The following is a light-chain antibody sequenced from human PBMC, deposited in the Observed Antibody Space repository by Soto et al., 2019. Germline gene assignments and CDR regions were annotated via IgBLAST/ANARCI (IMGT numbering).Light chain of an antibody. J-gene: IGKJ1*01. CDR2: DAS. Sequence: EIVLTQSPGTLSLSPGEIATLSCRASQSVSSNLAWYQQKPGQAPRLLIYDASNRATGIPARFSGSGSGTDFTLIISRLEPEDFAVYYCQQYGNSFVGFGQGTKVDI. V-gene: IGKV3-20*01. CDR1: QSVSSN. CDR3: QQYGNSFVG.